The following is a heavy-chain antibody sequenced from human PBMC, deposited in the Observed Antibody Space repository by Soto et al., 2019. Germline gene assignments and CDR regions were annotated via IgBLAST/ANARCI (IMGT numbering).Heavy chain of an antibody. J-gene: IGHJ2*01. CDR3: ARVNERFGYLAGDQPWYFDL. D-gene: IGHD2-15*01. CDR2: IIPIFGTA. V-gene: IGHV1-69*01. CDR1: GGTFSSYA. Sequence: QVQLVQSGAEVKKPGSSVKVSCKASGGTFSSYAISWVRQAPGQGLEWMGGIIPIFGTANYAQKFQGRVTITADESTSTAYMELSSLRSDDTAVYYCARVNERFGYLAGDQPWYFDLWGRGTLVTVSS.